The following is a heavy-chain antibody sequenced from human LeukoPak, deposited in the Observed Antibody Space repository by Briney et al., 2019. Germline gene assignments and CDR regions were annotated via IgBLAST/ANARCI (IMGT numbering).Heavy chain of an antibody. CDR2: ISAYNGNT. CDR1: GYTFTSYG. Sequence: GASVKVSCKASGYTFTSYGISWVRQAPGQGLEWMGWISAYNGNTNYAQKLQGRVTMTTDTSTSTAYMELRSLRSDDTAVYYCARPSTPYYYDSSGYYGAFDYWGQGTLVTVSS. J-gene: IGHJ4*02. V-gene: IGHV1-18*01. D-gene: IGHD3-22*01. CDR3: ARPSTPYYYDSSGYYGAFDY.